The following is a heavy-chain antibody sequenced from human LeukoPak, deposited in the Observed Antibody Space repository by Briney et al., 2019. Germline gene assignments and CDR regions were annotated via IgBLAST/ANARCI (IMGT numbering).Heavy chain of an antibody. CDR1: GGSISSGGYY. CDR3: ARDRRGDGSGSYYNADYYYYGMDV. Sequence: SQTLSLTCTVSGGSISSGGYYWSWIRQHLGKGLEWIGYIYYSGSTYYNPSLKSRVTISVDTSKNQFSLKLSSVTAADTAVYYCARDRRGDGSGSYYNADYYYYGMDVWGQGTTVTVSS. CDR2: IYYSGST. J-gene: IGHJ6*02. V-gene: IGHV4-31*03. D-gene: IGHD3-10*01.